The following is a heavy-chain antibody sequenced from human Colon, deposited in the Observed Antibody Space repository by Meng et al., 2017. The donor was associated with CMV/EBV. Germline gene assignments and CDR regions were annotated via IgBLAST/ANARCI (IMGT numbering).Heavy chain of an antibody. J-gene: IGHJ4*02. CDR2: LNSDGSST. V-gene: IGHV3-74*01. CDR1: GFTFSMFS. Sequence: GGSLRLSCSASGFTFSMFSTYEMNWVRQAPGKGLEWVSRLNSDGSSTSYADSVKGRFTISRDNAKNTLYLQMNSLRADDTAVYFCARGISVATISPHGYWGQGTLVTVSS. CDR3: ARGISVATISPHGY. D-gene: IGHD5-12*01.